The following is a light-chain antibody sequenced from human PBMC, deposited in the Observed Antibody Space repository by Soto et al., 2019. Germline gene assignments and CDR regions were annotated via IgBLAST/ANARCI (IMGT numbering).Light chain of an antibody. CDR1: SSDVGAYNY. CDR2: DVT. J-gene: IGLJ2*01. CDR3: SSFTTSDTVV. Sequence: QSVLTQPPSASGSPGQSITISCTGSSSDVGAYNYVSWYQQYPGKAPKLMIYDVTDRPSGVSNRFSGSKSGNTASLTISGLEAEDEADYYCSSFTTSDTVVFGGGTKLTVL. V-gene: IGLV2-14*03.